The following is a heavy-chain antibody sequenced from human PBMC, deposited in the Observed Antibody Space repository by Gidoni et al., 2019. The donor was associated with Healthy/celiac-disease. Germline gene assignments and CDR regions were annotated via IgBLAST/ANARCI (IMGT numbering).Heavy chain of an antibody. CDR3: AKSGYCTNGVCYVHYYGMDV. Sequence: EVQLLESGGGLVQPGGSLRLSCAASGFTFSSYAMSWVRQAPGKGLEWVSDISGSGSSTYYADSVKGRFTISRDNSKNTLYLQMNSLRAEDTAVYYCAKSGYCTNGVCYVHYYGMDVWGQGTTVTVSS. CDR1: GFTFSSYA. CDR2: ISGSGSST. V-gene: IGHV3-23*01. D-gene: IGHD2-8*01. J-gene: IGHJ6*02.